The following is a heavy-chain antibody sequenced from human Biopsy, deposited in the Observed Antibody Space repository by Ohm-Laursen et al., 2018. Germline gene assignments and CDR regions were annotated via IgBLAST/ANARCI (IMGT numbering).Heavy chain of an antibody. V-gene: IGHV3-74*01. CDR3: TRAEAGSGSLLYFDY. CDR2: INSDGSST. J-gene: IGHJ4*02. CDR1: EFIFSRFW. Sequence: GSLRLSCSASEFIFSRFWMYWVRQAPGKGLAWVSRINSDGSSTNYADAVKGRFTISRDNAKNTVFLQMNSLRAEDTAVYYCTRAEAGSGSLLYFDYWGQGTLVTVSS. D-gene: IGHD3-10*01.